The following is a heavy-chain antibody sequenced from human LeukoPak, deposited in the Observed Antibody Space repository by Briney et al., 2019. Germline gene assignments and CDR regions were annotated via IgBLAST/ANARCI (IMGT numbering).Heavy chain of an antibody. V-gene: IGHV3-23*01. CDR3: AKHPFIAVAAGYYYYYGMDV. J-gene: IGHJ6*02. D-gene: IGHD6-19*01. CDR2: ISGSGGST. CDR1: GFTFSSYA. Sequence: GGSVRLSCAASGFTFSSYAMSWVRQAPGKGLEWVSAISGSGGSTYYADSVKGRFTISRDNSKNTLYLQMNSLRAEDTAVYYCAKHPFIAVAAGYYYYYGMDVWGQGTTVTVSS.